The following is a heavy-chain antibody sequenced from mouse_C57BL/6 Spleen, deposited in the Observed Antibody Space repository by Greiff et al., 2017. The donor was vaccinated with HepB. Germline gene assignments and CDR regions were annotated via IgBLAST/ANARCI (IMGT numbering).Heavy chain of an antibody. D-gene: IGHD1-1*01. J-gene: IGHJ1*03. CDR3: ARPPLITTVVATKYFDV. CDR1: GYTFTSYG. CDR2: IYPRSGNT. Sequence: QVQLQQSGAELARPGASVKLSCKASGYTFTSYGISWVKQRTGQGLEWIGEIYPRSGNTYYNEKFKGKATLTADKSSSTAYMELRSLTSEDSAVYFCARPPLITTVVATKYFDVWGTGTTVTVSS. V-gene: IGHV1-81*01.